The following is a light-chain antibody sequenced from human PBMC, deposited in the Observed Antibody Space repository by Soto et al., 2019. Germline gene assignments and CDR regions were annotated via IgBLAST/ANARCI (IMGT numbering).Light chain of an antibody. CDR3: QQYNKWPIT. V-gene: IGKV3-15*01. J-gene: IGKJ5*01. CDR2: GTS. CDR1: QSVGSD. Sequence: EIQMTQSPATLSVSLGEGATLSCRAGQSVGSDVAWYQQKPGQSPSLLISGTSARAPGVPDRFSGSGSETDFTLAISSLQSEDFAVYYCQQYNKWPITFGPGTRLEIK.